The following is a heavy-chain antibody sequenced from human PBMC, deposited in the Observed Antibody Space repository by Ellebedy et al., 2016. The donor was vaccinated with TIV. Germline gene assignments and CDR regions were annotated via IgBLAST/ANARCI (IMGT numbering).Heavy chain of an antibody. CDR3: ARDPDTEWFGKYDY. D-gene: IGHD3-10*01. J-gene: IGHJ4*02. CDR2: ISAYNGNT. V-gene: IGHV1-18*04. Sequence: ASVKVSCXASGYTFTGYYMHWVRQAPGQGLEWMGWISAYNGNTNYAQKLQGRVTMTTDTSTSTAYMELRSLRSEDTAVYYCARDPDTEWFGKYDYWGQGTLVTVSS. CDR1: GYTFTGYY.